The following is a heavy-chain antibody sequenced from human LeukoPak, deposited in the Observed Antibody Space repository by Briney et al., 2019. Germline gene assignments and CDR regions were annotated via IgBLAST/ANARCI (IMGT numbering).Heavy chain of an antibody. J-gene: IGHJ4*02. D-gene: IGHD5-18*01. CDR3: ATRGYSYGPVDY. Sequence: PGGSLRLSCAASGFTFSSYGMHWVRQAPGKGLEWVAVISYDGSNKYYADSVKGRFTISRDNSKNTLYLQMNSLRAEGTAVYYCATRGYSYGPVDYWGQGTLVTVSS. CDR2: ISYDGSNK. CDR1: GFTFSSYG. V-gene: IGHV3-30*03.